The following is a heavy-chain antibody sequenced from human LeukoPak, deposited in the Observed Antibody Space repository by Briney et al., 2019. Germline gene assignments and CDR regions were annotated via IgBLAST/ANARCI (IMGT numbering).Heavy chain of an antibody. J-gene: IGHJ6*03. CDR3: ASVFRGGKYMDV. V-gene: IGHV1-69*06. D-gene: IGHD3-10*01. CDR1: GSTFHTYA. CDR2: IIPIFGTT. Sequence: GASVKVSCKASGSTFHTYAINWVRQAPGQGLEWMGMIIPIFGTTNYAQRFQGRVTITADRSTSTAYMELSSLRSGDTAVYYCASVFRGGKYMDVWGKGTTVTVSS.